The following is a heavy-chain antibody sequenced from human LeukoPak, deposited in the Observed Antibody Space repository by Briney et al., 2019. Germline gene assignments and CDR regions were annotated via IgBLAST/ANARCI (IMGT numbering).Heavy chain of an antibody. CDR1: GGSISSYY. Sequence: PSETLSLTCTVSGGSISSYYWSWIRQPPGKGLEWIGYIYYSGSTNYNPSLKSRVTISVDTSKNQFSLKLSSVTVADTAVYYCARVGELSHYYYYYYMDVWGKGTTVTVSS. D-gene: IGHD3-10*01. V-gene: IGHV4-59*01. CDR3: ARVGELSHYYYYYYMDV. CDR2: IYYSGST. J-gene: IGHJ6*03.